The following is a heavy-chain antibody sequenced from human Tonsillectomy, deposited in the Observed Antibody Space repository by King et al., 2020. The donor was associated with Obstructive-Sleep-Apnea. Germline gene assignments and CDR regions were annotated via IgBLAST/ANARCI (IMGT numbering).Heavy chain of an antibody. CDR3: ARDRSYYDFWSGYYLYGMDV. CDR1: GGSVSSGSYY. V-gene: IGHV4-61*01. D-gene: IGHD3-3*01. J-gene: IGHJ6*02. CDR2: IYYSGST. Sequence: VQLQESGPGLVKPSETLSLTCTVSGGSVSSGSYYWSWIRQPPGKGLAWIGYIYYSGSTNYNPSLKSRVTISVDTSKNQFSLKLSSVTAADTAVYYCARDRSYYDFWSGYYLYGMDVWGQGTTVTVSS.